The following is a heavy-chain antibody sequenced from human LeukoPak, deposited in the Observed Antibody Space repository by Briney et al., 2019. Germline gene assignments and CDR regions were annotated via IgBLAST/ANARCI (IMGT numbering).Heavy chain of an antibody. V-gene: IGHV4-59*01. CDR3: ARDRPPDYYDSSGFFPVFDY. J-gene: IGHJ4*02. Sequence: SETLSLTCTVSGVSISSSYWSWLRQPPGKGLEWIGDVYYSGHPNYNPSLKRRVTISVDTSKSQFSLKLTSVSAADTAVYYCARDRPPDYYDSSGFFPVFDYWGQGTLVTVSS. D-gene: IGHD3-22*01. CDR2: VYYSGHP. CDR1: GVSISSSY.